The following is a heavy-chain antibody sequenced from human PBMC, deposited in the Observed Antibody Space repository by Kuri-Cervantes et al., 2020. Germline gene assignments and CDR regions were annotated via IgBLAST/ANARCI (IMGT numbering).Heavy chain of an antibody. D-gene: IGHD3-3*01. CDR3: ARQRGLRFLEWLLWDAFDI. J-gene: IGHJ3*02. Sequence: GESLKISCKGSGYSFTSYWIGWVRQMPGKGLEWMGIIYPGDSDTRYSPSFQGQVTISADKSISTAYLQWSSLKASDTAVYYCARQRGLRFLEWLLWDAFDIWGQGTMVTVSS. V-gene: IGHV5-51*01. CDR1: GYSFTSYW. CDR2: IYPGDSDT.